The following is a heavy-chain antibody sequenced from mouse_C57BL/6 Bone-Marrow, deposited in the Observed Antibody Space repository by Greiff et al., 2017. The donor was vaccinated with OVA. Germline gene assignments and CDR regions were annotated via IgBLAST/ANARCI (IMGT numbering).Heavy chain of an antibody. J-gene: IGHJ2*01. CDR2: ISDGGSYY. D-gene: IGHD6-5*01. Sequence: EVLLVESGGGLVKPGGSLKLSCAASGFTFSSYAMSWVRQTPEKRLEWVATISDGGSYYYHPDNVMVRCTISRDNAQDSLYLQMSHLKSEYTAVYYCSMDAPMGYFDYWGQGTTLTVSS. V-gene: IGHV5-4*01. CDR1: GFTFSSYA. CDR3: SMDAPMGYFDY.